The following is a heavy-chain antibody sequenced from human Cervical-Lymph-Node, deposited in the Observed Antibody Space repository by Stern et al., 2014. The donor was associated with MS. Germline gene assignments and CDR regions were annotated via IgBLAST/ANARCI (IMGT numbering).Heavy chain of an antibody. D-gene: IGHD5-24*01. Sequence: VQLVQSAAEVKKPGESLRISCKGSRDTFTSYWIGWVRQLPGKGLEWMGNIYPGDAATTYSPSFQGQAPISADKSITTAYLQWSSLKASDTAMYYCARCDGYNFDYWGQGTLVTVSS. CDR2: IYPGDAAT. J-gene: IGHJ4*02. CDR3: ARCDGYNFDY. V-gene: IGHV5-51*01. CDR1: RDTFTSYW.